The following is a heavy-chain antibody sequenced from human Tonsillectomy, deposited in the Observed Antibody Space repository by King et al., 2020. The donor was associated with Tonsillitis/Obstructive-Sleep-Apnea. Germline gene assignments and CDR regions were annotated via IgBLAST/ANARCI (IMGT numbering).Heavy chain of an antibody. D-gene: IGHD6-13*01. CDR3: ARAAQQLVVLNWFDP. CDR2: IYYSGST. V-gene: IGHV4-59*01. J-gene: IGHJ5*02. Sequence: QLQESGPGLVKPSETLSLTCTVSGGSISSYYWSWIRQPPGKGLEWIGYIYYSGSTKYNPSLTSRVTISVDTSKNQFSLKLSSVTAADTAVYYCARAAQQLVVLNWFDPWGQGTLVTVSS. CDR1: GGSISSYY.